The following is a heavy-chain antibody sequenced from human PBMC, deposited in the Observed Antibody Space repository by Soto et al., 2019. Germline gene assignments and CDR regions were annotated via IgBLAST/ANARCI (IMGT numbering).Heavy chain of an antibody. CDR1: GFTFSSSA. V-gene: IGHV3-23*01. CDR2: IRVGGGDT. J-gene: IGHJ5*02. CDR3: AKCSVGTVRTSGWCNWFDP. Sequence: EVRLLESGGGLAQPGGSRRLSCAASGFTFSSSAMNWVRQAPGKGLEWVSSIRVGGGDTFYADSVRGRLTVARDISRNTLYPQMNSLRAEVTAIYYCAKCSVGTVRTSGWCNWFDPWGQGTLVTVSS. D-gene: IGHD6-19*01.